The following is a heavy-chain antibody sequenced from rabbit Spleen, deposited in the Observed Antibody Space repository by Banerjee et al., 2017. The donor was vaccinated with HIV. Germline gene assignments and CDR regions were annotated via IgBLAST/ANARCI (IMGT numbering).Heavy chain of an antibody. CDR1: GIDFSGSY. Sequence: QQQLVESGGGLVKPGASLTLTCKASGIDFSGSYMCWVRQAPGKGLEWIGCIDAGIGRTYYPSWAKGRFTITRSTSLNTVTLKMTSLTVADTATYFCARGKNSAGDGCDLWGQGTLVTVS. J-gene: IGHJ3*01. CDR2: IDAGIGRT. D-gene: IGHD7-1*01. CDR3: ARGKNSAGDGCDL. V-gene: IGHV1S47*01.